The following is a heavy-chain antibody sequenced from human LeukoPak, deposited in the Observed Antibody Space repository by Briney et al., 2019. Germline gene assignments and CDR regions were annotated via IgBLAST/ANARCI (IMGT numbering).Heavy chain of an antibody. J-gene: IGHJ4*02. Sequence: GGSLRLSCAASGFAFSSYAMSWVRQAPGKGLEWVSATSGSGSNTNYPDSVKGRFTISRDNSKNTLFLQMSSLSADDTAVYYCAKARTFYDFLTGYLDFDFWGQGTLVTVSS. CDR2: TSGSGSNT. D-gene: IGHD3-9*01. V-gene: IGHV3-23*01. CDR3: AKARTFYDFLTGYLDFDF. CDR1: GFAFSSYA.